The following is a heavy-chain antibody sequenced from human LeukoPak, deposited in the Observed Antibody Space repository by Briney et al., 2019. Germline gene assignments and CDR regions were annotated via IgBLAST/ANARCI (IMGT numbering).Heavy chain of an antibody. CDR2: IYSSGST. CDR1: GDSLSSYN. J-gene: IGHJ6*02. Sequence: ETLSLTCSVCGDSLSSYNGRWLRQPAGEGVEWIGRIYSSGSTNYTPSLKSRVTISVDTSKNQFSLKLSSVTAADTAVYYCARDPNLPVVRGAHAPLYYYYGMDVWGQGTTVTVSS. CDR3: ARDPNLPVVRGAHAPLYYYYGMDV. V-gene: IGHV4-4*07. D-gene: IGHD3-10*01.